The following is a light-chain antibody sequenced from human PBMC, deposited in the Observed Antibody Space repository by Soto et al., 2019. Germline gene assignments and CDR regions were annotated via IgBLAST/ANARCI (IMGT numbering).Light chain of an antibody. CDR3: QQYNRLIT. J-gene: IGKJ5*01. CDR2: DAT. Sequence: DIQMTQSPSILSASLAYSLTITCWASQTIDSWVAWYQQKPGKAPKLLIYDATSLESGVSSRFSGSGYGTDFTLSINNLQPDDFATYYCQQYNRLITFGQGTRLEI. CDR1: QTIDSW. V-gene: IGKV1-5*01.